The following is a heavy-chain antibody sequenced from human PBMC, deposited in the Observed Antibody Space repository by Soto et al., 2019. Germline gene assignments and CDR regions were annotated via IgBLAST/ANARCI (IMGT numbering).Heavy chain of an antibody. CDR1: GGAISSTGHY. CDR3: ARESDYADYGWFDP. D-gene: IGHD4-17*01. Sequence: SETLSLTCTVSGGAISSTGHYWSWIRQAPGKGLEVIAYIYNSGSTHYNPSLKSRVSISLDTSKNQVSLKLTSVTAADTAVYFCARESDYADYGWFDPWGQGTLVTVSS. CDR2: IYNSGST. J-gene: IGHJ5*02. V-gene: IGHV4-30-4*01.